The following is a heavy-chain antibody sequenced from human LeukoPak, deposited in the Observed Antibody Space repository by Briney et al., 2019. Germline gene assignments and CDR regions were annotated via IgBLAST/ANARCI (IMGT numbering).Heavy chain of an antibody. Sequence: PSGTLSLTCTVSGGSISSYYWSWIRQPPGKGLEWIGYIYYSGSTNYNPSLKSRVTISVDTSKNQFSLKLSSVTAADTAVYYCATALDSSGYNGDAFDIWGQGTMVTVSS. V-gene: IGHV4-59*01. CDR1: GGSISSYY. CDR3: ATALDSSGYNGDAFDI. D-gene: IGHD3-22*01. CDR2: IYYSGST. J-gene: IGHJ3*02.